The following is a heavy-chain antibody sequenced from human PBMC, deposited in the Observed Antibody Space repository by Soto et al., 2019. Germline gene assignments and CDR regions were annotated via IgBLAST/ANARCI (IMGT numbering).Heavy chain of an antibody. CDR3: ARGVVVPAAIVGGGYYYYGMDV. V-gene: IGHV4-31*03. CDR1: GGSISSGGYY. Sequence: SETLSLTCTVSGGSISSGGYYWSWIRQHPXKGLEWIGYIYYSGSTYYNPSLKSRVTISVDTSKNQFSLKLSSVTAADTAVYYCARGVVVPAAIVGGGYYYYGMDVWGQGSTVTVSS. J-gene: IGHJ6*02. CDR2: IYYSGST. D-gene: IGHD2-2*02.